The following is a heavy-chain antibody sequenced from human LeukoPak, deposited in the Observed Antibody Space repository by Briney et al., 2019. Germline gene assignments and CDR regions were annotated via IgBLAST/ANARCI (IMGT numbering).Heavy chain of an antibody. Sequence: GASVTVSFKASGGTFISYAISWVRQAPGQGLEWMGRIIPILGIANYAQKFQGRVTITADKSTSTAYMELSSLRSEDTAVYYCARDHYYGSRSYYNYWGQGTLVTVSS. J-gene: IGHJ4*02. V-gene: IGHV1-69*04. CDR2: IIPILGIA. D-gene: IGHD3-10*01. CDR1: GGTFISYA. CDR3: ARDHYYGSRSYYNY.